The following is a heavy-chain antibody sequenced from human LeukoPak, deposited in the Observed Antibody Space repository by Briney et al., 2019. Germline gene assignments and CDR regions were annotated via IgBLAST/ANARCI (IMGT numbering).Heavy chain of an antibody. J-gene: IGHJ3*02. D-gene: IGHD1-26*01. CDR1: GGSISSGGYS. Sequence: SGTLSLTCAVSGGSISSGGYSWSWIRQPPGKRLEWMGYIYYSGSTNYNPSLKSRVTISVDTSKNQFSLKLSSVTAVDTAVYYCARGPVGGATYYDGDAFDIWGQGTMVTVSS. V-gene: IGHV4-61*08. CDR2: IYYSGST. CDR3: ARGPVGGATYYDGDAFDI.